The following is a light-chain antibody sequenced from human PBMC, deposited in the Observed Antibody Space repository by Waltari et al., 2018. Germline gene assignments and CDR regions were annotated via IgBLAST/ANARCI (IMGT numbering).Light chain of an antibody. Sequence: QSVLTQPPSASGTPGQRVTISCSGSNSNIGSNTVHWFQQLPGTAPKFLIYNNNERPSGVPDRLSGSKSGTTASLAISGVQSEDEAHYYCAAWDDSLNGFYVFGTGTKVTVL. V-gene: IGLV1-44*01. CDR1: NSNIGSNT. CDR3: AAWDDSLNGFYV. CDR2: NNN. J-gene: IGLJ1*01.